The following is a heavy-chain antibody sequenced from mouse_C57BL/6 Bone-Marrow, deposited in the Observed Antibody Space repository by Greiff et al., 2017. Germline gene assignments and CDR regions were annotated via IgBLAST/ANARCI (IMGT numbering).Heavy chain of an antibody. V-gene: IGHV1-55*01. CDR3: ARGYYRDYYAMDY. D-gene: IGHD2-3*01. J-gene: IGHJ4*01. CDR2: IYPGSGST. Sequence: VKLMESGAELVKPGASVKMSCKASGYTFTSYWITWVKQRPGQGLEWIGDIYPGSGSTNYNEKFKSKATLTVDTSSSTAYMQLSSLTSEDSAVYYCARGYYRDYYAMDYWGQGTSVTVSS. CDR1: GYTFTSYW.